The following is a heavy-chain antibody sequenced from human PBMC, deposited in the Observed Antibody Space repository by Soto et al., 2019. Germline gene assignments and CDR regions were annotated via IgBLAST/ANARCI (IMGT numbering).Heavy chain of an antibody. J-gene: IGHJ4*02. V-gene: IGHV2-5*02. CDR1: GFSLTTSGVG. D-gene: IGHD3-3*01. Sequence: QITLNESGPTVVKPTETLTLTCTFSGFSLTTSGVGVGWVRQSPGKAPEWLAFIYWDDDKRYSTSLKCRLTITKDTSKNPVVLTMANVDPADTATYYYAQRVLRAVFGLVTTTAIYFDFWGQGTPVVVSS. CDR3: AQRVLRAVFGLVTTTAIYFDF. CDR2: IYWDDDK.